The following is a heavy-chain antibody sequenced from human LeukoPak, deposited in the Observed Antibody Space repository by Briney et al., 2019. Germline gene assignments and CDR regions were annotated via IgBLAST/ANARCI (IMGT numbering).Heavy chain of an antibody. CDR3: AREGGDILTGYYSDY. D-gene: IGHD3-9*01. CDR1: GGSINNHY. J-gene: IGHJ4*02. Sequence: SETLSLTCIVSGGSINNHYWTWIRQTPGKGLEWIGDIHYTGTTKYNPSLKSRVTISVDRSKNQFSLNLSSVTAADTAVYYCAREGGDILTGYYSDYWGQGTLVTVSS. CDR2: IHYTGTT. V-gene: IGHV4-59*11.